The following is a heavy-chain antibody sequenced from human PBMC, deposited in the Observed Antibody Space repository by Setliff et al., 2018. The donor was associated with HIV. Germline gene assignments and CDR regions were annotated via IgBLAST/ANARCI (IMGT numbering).Heavy chain of an antibody. J-gene: IGHJ4*01. V-gene: IGHV4-38-2*01. CDR3: ATLRWLRSKHSDY. CDR1: GFSLSSDYY. Sequence: SETLSLTCFVSGFSLSSDYYWGWIRQPPGKGLEWIASTSPGGSTYYNPSLRSRIRMSTDRSKNQFSLRLSSVSVADTAVYFCATLRWLRSKHSDYWGQGILVTVSS. D-gene: IGHD5-12*01. CDR2: TSPGGST.